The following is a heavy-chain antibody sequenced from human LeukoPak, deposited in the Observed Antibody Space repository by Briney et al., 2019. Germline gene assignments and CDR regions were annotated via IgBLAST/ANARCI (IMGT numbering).Heavy chain of an antibody. Sequence: GGSLRLSCAASGFTFSSYWMSWVRQAPGKGLEWVSSISSSSSYIYYADSVKGRFTISRDNAKNSLYLQMNSLRAEDTAVYYCARDDLAGIDYWGQGTLVTVSS. J-gene: IGHJ4*02. CDR2: ISSSSSYI. V-gene: IGHV3-21*01. D-gene: IGHD6-19*01. CDR1: GFTFSSYW. CDR3: ARDDLAGIDY.